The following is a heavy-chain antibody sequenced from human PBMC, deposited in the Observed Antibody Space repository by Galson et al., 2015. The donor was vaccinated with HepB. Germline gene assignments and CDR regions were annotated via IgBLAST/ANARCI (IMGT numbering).Heavy chain of an antibody. CDR2: ISYDGSNK. V-gene: IGHV3-30*18. Sequence: SLRLSCAASGFTFSSYGMHWVRQAPGKGLEWVAVISYDGSNKYYADSVRGRFTISRDNSKNTLYLQMNSLRAEDTAVYYCAKDGVWIQLSSIYYGMDVWGQGTTVTVSS. CDR1: GFTFSSYG. CDR3: AKDGVWIQLSSIYYGMDV. J-gene: IGHJ6*02. D-gene: IGHD5-18*01.